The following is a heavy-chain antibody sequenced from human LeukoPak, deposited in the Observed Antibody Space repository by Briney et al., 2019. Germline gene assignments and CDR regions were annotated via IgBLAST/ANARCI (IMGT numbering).Heavy chain of an antibody. CDR1: GFTFSSYA. CDR3: ANPRDSSGWYPFDY. Sequence: PGGSLRLSCAASGFTFSSYAMSWVRQAPGKGLEWVSAISGSGGSTYYADSVKGRFTISRDNSKNTLYLQMNSLRAEDTAVYYCANPRDSSGWYPFDYWGQGTLVTVSS. V-gene: IGHV3-23*01. CDR2: ISGSGGST. D-gene: IGHD6-19*01. J-gene: IGHJ4*02.